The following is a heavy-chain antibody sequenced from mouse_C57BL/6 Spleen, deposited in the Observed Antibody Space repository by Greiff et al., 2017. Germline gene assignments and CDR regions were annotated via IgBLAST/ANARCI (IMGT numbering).Heavy chain of an antibody. Sequence: VKLMESGAELVKPGASVKMSCKASGYTFTTYPIEWMKQNHGKSLEWIGNFHPYNDDTKYNEKFKGKATLTVEKSSSTVYLELSRLTSDDSAVYYCARRGTLGPWFAYWGQGTLVTVSA. CDR1: GYTFTTYP. CDR3: ARRGTLGPWFAY. D-gene: IGHD4-1*01. J-gene: IGHJ3*01. V-gene: IGHV1-47*01. CDR2: FHPYNDDT.